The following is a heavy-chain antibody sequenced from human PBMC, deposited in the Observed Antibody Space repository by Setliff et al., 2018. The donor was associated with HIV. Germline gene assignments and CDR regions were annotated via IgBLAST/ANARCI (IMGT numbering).Heavy chain of an antibody. D-gene: IGHD5-12*01. CDR1: GASIGRRSDC. CDR3: ALDPGYRRDY. J-gene: IGHJ4*02. Sequence: SETLSLTCTVSGASIGRRSDCWGWIRQPPGKGLEWIGSFYYSWNTYYNPSLKSRVTMSVDTSKNQFSLNLSSVTAADTAVYYCALDPGYRRDYWGQGTLVTVSS. V-gene: IGHV4-39*07. CDR2: FYYSWNT.